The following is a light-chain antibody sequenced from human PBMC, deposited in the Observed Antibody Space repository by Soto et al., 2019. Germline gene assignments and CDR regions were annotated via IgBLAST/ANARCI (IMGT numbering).Light chain of an antibody. CDR3: QQRSSWPPYT. J-gene: IGKJ2*01. CDR2: DAS. CDR1: QSVSSY. Sequence: EIVLTQSPATLSLSPGERVTLSCRASQSVSSYLAWYQQRPGQAPRLLIYDASNRATGIPAKFSGSGSGTDFTLTISNLEPEDFAVYYCQQRSSWPPYTFGQGTKLEIK. V-gene: IGKV3-11*01.